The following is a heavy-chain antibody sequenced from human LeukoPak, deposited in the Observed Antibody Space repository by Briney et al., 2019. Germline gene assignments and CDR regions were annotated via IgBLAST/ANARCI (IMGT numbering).Heavy chain of an antibody. D-gene: IGHD4-23*01. J-gene: IGHJ4*02. CDR3: AIGGNSEFEY. Sequence: GESLKIACKGSGYSFTSYWITWVRQMPVKGLEWMGMIDPSDSYTKYSPSFQGHVTISADKSISTAYLQWSSLKASDTAMYYCAIGGNSEFEYWGQGILVTVSS. CDR2: IDPSDSYT. V-gene: IGHV5-10-1*01. CDR1: GYSFTSYW.